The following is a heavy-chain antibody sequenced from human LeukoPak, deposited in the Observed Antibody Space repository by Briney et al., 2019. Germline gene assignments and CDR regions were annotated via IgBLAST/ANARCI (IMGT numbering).Heavy chain of an antibody. V-gene: IGHV1-69*04. CDR3: AREEGGNYYYMDV. Sequence: ASVKVSCKASGGTFSSYAISWVRQAPGQGLEWMGRIIPILGIANYAQKFQGRVTITADKSTSTAYMELRSLRSDDTAVYYCAREEGGNYYYMDVWGKGTTVTVSS. CDR1: GGTFSSYA. D-gene: IGHD3-16*01. CDR2: IIPILGIA. J-gene: IGHJ6*03.